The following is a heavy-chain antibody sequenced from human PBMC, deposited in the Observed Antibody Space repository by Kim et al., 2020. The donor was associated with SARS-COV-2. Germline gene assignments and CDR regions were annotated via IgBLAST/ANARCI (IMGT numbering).Heavy chain of an antibody. CDR2: T. V-gene: IGHV3-53*01. Sequence: TLYAGSVIGRFTFSRDNSRNTLNLQMNSLRAEDMAVYYCSGAIGGANFDYWGQGTLVTVSS. D-gene: IGHD2-15*01. CDR3: SGAIGGANFDY. J-gene: IGHJ4*02.